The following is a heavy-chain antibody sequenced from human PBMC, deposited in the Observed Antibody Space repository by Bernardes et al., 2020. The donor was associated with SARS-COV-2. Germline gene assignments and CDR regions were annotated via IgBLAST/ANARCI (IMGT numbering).Heavy chain of an antibody. CDR3: AKDLAWKGLAHSFDY. CDR2: ISYDGKTQ. CDR1: GGSISSYY. D-gene: IGHD3-16*01. J-gene: IGHJ4*02. V-gene: IGHV3-30*18. Sequence: LSLTCTVSGGSISSYYWSWIRQPPGKGLEWVAVISYDGKTQYYVDSVKGRFTISRDNSKNTLYLQMNSLRVEDTAVYFCAKDLAWKGLAHSFDYWGQGVLVTVSS.